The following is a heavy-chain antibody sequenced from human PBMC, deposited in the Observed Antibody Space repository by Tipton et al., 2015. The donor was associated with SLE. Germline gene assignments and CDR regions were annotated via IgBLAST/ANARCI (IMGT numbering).Heavy chain of an antibody. Sequence: QSGPEVKKPGASVKVSCKASGYTFTSYGISWVRQAPGQGLEWMGWISAYNGNTNYAQKLQGRVPMTTDTSTSSAYMELRSLRSDATAVYYCARDQGWLQMGRGDSFDIWGQGTVVTVSS. CDR3: ARDQGWLQMGRGDSFDI. CDR2: ISAYNGNT. J-gene: IGHJ3*02. D-gene: IGHD5-24*01. V-gene: IGHV1-18*01. CDR1: GYTFTSYG.